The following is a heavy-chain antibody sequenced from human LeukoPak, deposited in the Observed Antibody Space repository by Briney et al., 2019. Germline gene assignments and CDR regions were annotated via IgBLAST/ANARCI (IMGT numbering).Heavy chain of an antibody. D-gene: IGHD1-20*01. Sequence: PSETLSLTCAVYGGSFSGNYWSWIRQPPGKGLEWIGEINHSGSTNYNPSLKSRVTISVDTSKNQFSLKLSSETAADTTVYYCARGDGITGTQGRLDYWGQGTLVTVSS. CDR1: GGSFSGNY. CDR2: INHSGST. CDR3: ARGDGITGTQGRLDY. V-gene: IGHV4-34*01. J-gene: IGHJ4*02.